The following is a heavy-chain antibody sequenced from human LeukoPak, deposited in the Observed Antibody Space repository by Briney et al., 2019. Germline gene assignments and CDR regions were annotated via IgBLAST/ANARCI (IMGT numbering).Heavy chain of an antibody. CDR1: GGTFSSYA. V-gene: IGHV1-69*05. Sequence: ASVTVSCKASGGTFSSYAISWVRQAPGQGLEWMGGISPIFGTANYAQKFQGRVTITTDESTSTAYMELSSLRSEDTAVYYCARGPELERFDYWGQGTLVTVSS. CDR2: ISPIFGTA. CDR3: ARGPELERFDY. J-gene: IGHJ4*02. D-gene: IGHD1-1*01.